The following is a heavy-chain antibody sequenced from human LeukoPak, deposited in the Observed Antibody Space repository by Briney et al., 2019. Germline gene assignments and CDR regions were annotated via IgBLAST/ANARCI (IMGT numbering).Heavy chain of an antibody. J-gene: IGHJ4*02. Sequence: ASVKVSCKASGYTFTSYDINWVRQATGQGLEWMGWMNPNSGNTGYAQKFQGRVTMTRNTSISTAYMELSSLRSEDTAVYYCARYEPAGTPVGYWGQGTLVTVSS. CDR3: ARYEPAGTPVGY. CDR1: GYTFTSYD. V-gene: IGHV1-8*01. D-gene: IGHD6-13*01. CDR2: MNPNSGNT.